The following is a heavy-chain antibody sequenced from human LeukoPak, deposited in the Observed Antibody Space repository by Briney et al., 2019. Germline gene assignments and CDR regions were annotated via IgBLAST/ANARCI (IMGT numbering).Heavy chain of an antibody. Sequence: SETLPPPCTVSGGSLTSSSYYWGWIRPPPGKGLAWIGCIYYSGSTYYTPSLKTRVPISVDTSKTHFSLQLRSVPAPDTAVYYCARVRRLGYCSSTSCYADWFDPWGQGTLVTVSS. J-gene: IGHJ5*02. V-gene: IGHV4-39*01. CDR2: IYYSGST. CDR1: GGSLTSSSYY. D-gene: IGHD2-2*01. CDR3: ARVRRLGYCSSTSCYADWFDP.